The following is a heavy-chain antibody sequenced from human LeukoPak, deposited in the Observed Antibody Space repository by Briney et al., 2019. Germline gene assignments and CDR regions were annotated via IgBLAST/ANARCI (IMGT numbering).Heavy chain of an antibody. CDR2: MNPNSGNT. V-gene: IGHV1-8*01. D-gene: IGHD6-13*01. CDR1: GYTFTSYD. Sequence: ASVKVSCKASGYTFTSYDINWVRQATGQGLEWMGWMNPNSGNTGYAQKFQGRVTMTRNTSISTAYMELSSLRSDDTAVYYCARVGYSSSWYFGYYYYYMDVWGKGTTVTVSS. CDR3: ARVGYSSSWYFGYYYYYMDV. J-gene: IGHJ6*03.